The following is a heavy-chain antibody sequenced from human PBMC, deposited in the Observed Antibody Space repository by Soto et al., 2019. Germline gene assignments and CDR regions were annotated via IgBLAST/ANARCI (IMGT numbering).Heavy chain of an antibody. CDR1: GFTFSSYG. V-gene: IGHV3-30*03. Sequence: GGSLRLSCAASGFTFSSYGMHWVRQAPGKGLEWVAVISYDGSNKYYADSVKGRFTISRDNSKNTLYLQMNSLRAEGTAVYYCAIGDTRSPYWGQGTLVSVSS. J-gene: IGHJ4*02. CDR2: ISYDGSNK. CDR3: AIGDTRSPY. D-gene: IGHD5-18*01.